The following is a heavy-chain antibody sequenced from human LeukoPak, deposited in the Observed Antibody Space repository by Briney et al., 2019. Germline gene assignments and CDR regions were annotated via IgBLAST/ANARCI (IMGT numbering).Heavy chain of an antibody. D-gene: IGHD5-24*01. J-gene: IGHJ4*02. CDR1: GYTFTSYG. Sequence: ASVKVSCKASGYTFTSYGISWVRQAPGQGLEWMGWISAYNGNTNYAQKLQGRVTMTTDTSTSTAYMELRSLRSDDTAVYCCARDGEMATDNVLDYWGQGTLVTVSS. V-gene: IGHV1-18*01. CDR3: ARDGEMATDNVLDY. CDR2: ISAYNGNT.